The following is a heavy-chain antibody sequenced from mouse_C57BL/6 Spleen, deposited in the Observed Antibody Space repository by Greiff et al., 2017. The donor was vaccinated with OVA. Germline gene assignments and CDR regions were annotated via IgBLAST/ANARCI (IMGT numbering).Heavy chain of an antibody. CDR2: IDPSDSYT. D-gene: IGHD2-1*01. CDR3: ARLVYYGNYLDY. CDR1: GYTFTSYW. V-gene: IGHV1-50*01. J-gene: IGHJ2*01. Sequence: QVQLQQPGAELVKPGASVKLSCKASGYTFTSYWMQWVKQRPGQGLEWIGEIDPSDSYTNYNQKFKGKATLTVDTSSSTAYMQLSSLTSDDSAVYYCARLVYYGNYLDYWGQGTTLTVSS.